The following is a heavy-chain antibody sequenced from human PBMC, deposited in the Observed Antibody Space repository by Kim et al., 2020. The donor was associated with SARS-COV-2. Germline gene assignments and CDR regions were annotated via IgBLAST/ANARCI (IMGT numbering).Heavy chain of an antibody. CDR3: ARDEGEDSSSWYHFRAGYYYGMDV. CDR1: GGTFSSYA. Sequence: SVKVSCKASGGTFSSYAISWVRQAPGQGLEWMGGIIPIFGTANYAQKFQGRVTITADESTSTAYMELSSLRSEDTAVYYCARDEGEDSSSWYHFRAGYYYGMDVWGQGTTVTVSS. V-gene: IGHV1-69*13. CDR2: IIPIFGTA. J-gene: IGHJ6*02. D-gene: IGHD6-13*01.